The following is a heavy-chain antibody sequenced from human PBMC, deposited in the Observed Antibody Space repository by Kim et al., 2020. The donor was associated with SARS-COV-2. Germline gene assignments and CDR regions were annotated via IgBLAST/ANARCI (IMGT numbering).Heavy chain of an antibody. J-gene: IGHJ1*01. V-gene: IGHV3-66*01. CDR2: IYSGGST. CDR1: GFTVSSYF. Sequence: GGSLRLSCAASGFTVSSYFMSWVRQAPGKGLEWVSFIYSGGSTYYAAAFVSGCSIITSDTTNTMQLQMNSRLAAEATAYYCAGDHNNLVIDAWGRRAHW. CDR3: AGDHNNLVIDAWGRRAH. D-gene: IGHD3-16*01.